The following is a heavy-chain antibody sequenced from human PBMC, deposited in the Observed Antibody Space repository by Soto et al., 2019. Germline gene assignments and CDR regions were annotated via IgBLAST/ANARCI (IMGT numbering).Heavy chain of an antibody. D-gene: IGHD5-12*01. Sequence: ASVKVSCKASGYTFTSYYMHWVRQAPGQGLEWMGIINPSGGSTSYAQKFQGRVTMTRDTSTSTVYMELSSLRSEDTAVYYCARGWAKESGYSGYVPGNYYYGMDVWGQGTTVTVYS. CDR1: GYTFTSYY. V-gene: IGHV1-46*01. CDR2: INPSGGST. J-gene: IGHJ6*02. CDR3: ARGWAKESGYSGYVPGNYYYGMDV.